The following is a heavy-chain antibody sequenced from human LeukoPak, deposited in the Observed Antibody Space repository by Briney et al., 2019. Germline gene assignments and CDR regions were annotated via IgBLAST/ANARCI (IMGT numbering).Heavy chain of an antibody. D-gene: IGHD6-13*01. J-gene: IGHJ4*02. CDR2: ISGGGDST. CDR1: RFTFSNYA. CDR3: AKKVATSSSWQPSLDY. Sequence: GGSLRLSCVASRFTFSNYAMTWVRQAPGKGLEWVSAISGGGDSTYYADSVKGRFTISRDNSKNTLYLQMNSLRAEDTAVYYCAKKVATSSSWQPSLDYWGLGTLVTVSP. V-gene: IGHV3-23*01.